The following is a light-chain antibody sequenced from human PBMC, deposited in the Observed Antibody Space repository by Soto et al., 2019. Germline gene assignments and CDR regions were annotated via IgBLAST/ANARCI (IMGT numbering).Light chain of an antibody. Sequence: AIRMTQSPSPLSASTGDRVTITCRSSQGISSYLAWYQQKPGKAPKLLLYAASTLKSGVPSRFSGSGSGTDVTLTISCLQSQDFAPYYCQRYYSYPWTFGQGTKVEIK. CDR3: QRYYSYPWT. CDR2: AAS. J-gene: IGKJ1*01. CDR1: QGISSY. V-gene: IGKV1-8*01.